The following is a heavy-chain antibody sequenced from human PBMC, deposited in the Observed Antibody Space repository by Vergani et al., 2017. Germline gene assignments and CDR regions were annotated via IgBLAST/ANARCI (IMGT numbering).Heavy chain of an antibody. Sequence: EVQLVESGGGLVKPGGPLRLSCAASGFDFNKAWMSWVRQAPGKGLEWVGRINSKGNGGTTDFAAPVQGRFTISRDDSKNTLYLQMKSLKTEDTGVYYCTTAAQEVTRRAMDYWGQGTLVIVSP. CDR2: INSKGNGGTT. CDR1: GFDFNKAW. D-gene: IGHD2-2*01. CDR3: TTAAQEVTRRAMDY. V-gene: IGHV3-15*01. J-gene: IGHJ4*02.